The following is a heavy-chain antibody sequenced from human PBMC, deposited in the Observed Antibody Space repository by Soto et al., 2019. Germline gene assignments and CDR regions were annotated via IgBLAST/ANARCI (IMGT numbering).Heavy chain of an antibody. Sequence: EVQLLESGGGLVQPGGSLRLSCAASGFTFSSYAMSWVRQAPGKGLEWVSAISGSGGGTYYADSVKGRFTISRDNSKNTLYRQMNSLRAEDTAVYYWAGRKPRYYYYGMDVWGQGTTVTVSS. CDR1: GFTFSSYA. CDR2: ISGSGGGT. D-gene: IGHD2-15*01. V-gene: IGHV3-23*01. CDR3: AGRKPRYYYYGMDV. J-gene: IGHJ6*02.